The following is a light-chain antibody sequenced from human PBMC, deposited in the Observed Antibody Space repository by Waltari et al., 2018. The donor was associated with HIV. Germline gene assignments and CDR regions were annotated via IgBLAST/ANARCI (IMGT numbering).Light chain of an antibody. Sequence: QSVLTQPPSVSGAPGQRVTLSCPGSSSNIGAGYDVHWYQQLPGTAPKLLIYGNSNRPSGVPDRFSGSKSGTSASLAITGLQAEDEADYYCQSYDSSLEVFGTGTKVTVL. CDR3: QSYDSSLEV. CDR2: GNS. J-gene: IGLJ1*01. V-gene: IGLV1-40*01. CDR1: SSNIGAGYD.